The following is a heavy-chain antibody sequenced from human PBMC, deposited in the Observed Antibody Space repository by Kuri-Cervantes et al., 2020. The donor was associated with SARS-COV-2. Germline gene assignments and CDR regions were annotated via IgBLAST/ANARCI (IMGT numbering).Heavy chain of an antibody. V-gene: IGHV1-69*04. Sequence: SVKVSCKASGGTFSSYAISWVRQAPGQGLEWMGRIIPILGTANYAQKFQGRVTITADKSTSTAYMELSSLRSEDTAAYYCARDKGGYSSGSFDYWGQGTLVTVSS. J-gene: IGHJ4*02. CDR3: ARDKGGYSSGSFDY. CDR2: IIPILGTA. D-gene: IGHD6-19*01. CDR1: GGTFSSYA.